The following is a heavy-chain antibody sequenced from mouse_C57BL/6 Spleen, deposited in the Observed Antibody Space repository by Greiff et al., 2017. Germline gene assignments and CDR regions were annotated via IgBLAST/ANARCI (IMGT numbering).Heavy chain of an antibody. D-gene: IGHD2-5*01. V-gene: IGHV1-18*01. Sequence: LVESGPELVKPGASVKIPCKASGYTFTDYNMDWVKQSHGKSLEWIGDINPNNGGTIYNQKFKGKATLTVDKSSSTAYMELRSLTSEDTAVYYCARLYYSNWGFAYWGQGTLVTVSA. CDR3: ARLYYSNWGFAY. CDR2: INPNNGGT. J-gene: IGHJ3*01. CDR1: GYTFTDYN.